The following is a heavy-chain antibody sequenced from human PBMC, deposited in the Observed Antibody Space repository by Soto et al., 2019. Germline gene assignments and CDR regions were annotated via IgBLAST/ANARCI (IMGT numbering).Heavy chain of an antibody. CDR2: IKQDGSEK. J-gene: IGHJ6*02. CDR3: ARDNYDSSGYYSLDYYYYGMDV. Sequence: GGSLRLSCAASGFTFSSYWMSWVRHAPGKGLEWVANIKQDGSEKYYVDSVKGRFTISRDNAKNSLYLQMNSLRAEDTAVYYCARDNYDSSGYYSLDYYYYGMDVWGQGTTVTVSS. V-gene: IGHV3-7*03. D-gene: IGHD3-22*01. CDR1: GFTFSSYW.